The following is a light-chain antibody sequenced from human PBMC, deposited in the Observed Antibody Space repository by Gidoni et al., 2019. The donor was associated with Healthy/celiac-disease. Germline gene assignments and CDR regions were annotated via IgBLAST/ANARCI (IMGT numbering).Light chain of an antibody. V-gene: IGLV2-8*01. J-gene: IGLJ2*01. CDR2: EVS. CDR3: SSYAGSNIVV. Sequence: QSALTQPPSASGSPGQSVTISCTGTSSDVGSYNYVSWYQQHPGKAPNLMIYEVSKRPSGVPDRFSGSKSGNTASLTVSGLQAEDEADYYCSSYAGSNIVVFGGGTKLTVL. CDR1: SSDVGSYNY.